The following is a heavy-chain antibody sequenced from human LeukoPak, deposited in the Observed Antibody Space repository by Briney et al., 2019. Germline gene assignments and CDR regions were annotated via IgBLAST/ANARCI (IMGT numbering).Heavy chain of an antibody. CDR3: PGGSPGPWLEP. CDR1: GASITNTNYY. CDR2: IYYSGRA. J-gene: IGHJ5*02. V-gene: IGHV4-39*01. Sequence: PSETLSLTCTVSGASITNTNYYWGWIRQPPGKGLEWIATIYYSGRASYNPSLKSRLATSVDTSKNQFSLKLNSVTAADTAVYYGPGGSPGPWLEPRGKGTLVTVSS.